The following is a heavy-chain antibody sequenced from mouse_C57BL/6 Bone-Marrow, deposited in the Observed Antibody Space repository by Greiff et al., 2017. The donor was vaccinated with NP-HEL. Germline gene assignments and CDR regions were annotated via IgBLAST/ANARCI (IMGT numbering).Heavy chain of an antibody. J-gene: IGHJ3*01. Sequence: VQLQQPGAELVRPGTSVKLSCKASGYTFTSYWMHWVKQRPGQGLEWIGVIDPSDSYTNYNQKFKGKATLTVDTSSSTAYMQLSSLTSEDSAVYYCARLHYDYPFAYWGQGTLVTVSA. V-gene: IGHV1-59*01. D-gene: IGHD2-4*01. CDR1: GYTFTSYW. CDR2: IDPSDSYT. CDR3: ARLHYDYPFAY.